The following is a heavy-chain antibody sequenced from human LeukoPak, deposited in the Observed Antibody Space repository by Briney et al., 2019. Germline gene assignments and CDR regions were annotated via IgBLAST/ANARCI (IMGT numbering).Heavy chain of an antibody. J-gene: IGHJ4*02. CDR1: GYTFTSYG. D-gene: IGHD4-23*01. CDR3: AREVYVVTPTPIDY. Sequence: WASVKVSCKASGYTFTSYGISWVRQAPGQGLERMGWISGYNGNTNYAQKLQGRVTMTTDTSTSTAYMELRSLRSDDTAVYYCAREVYVVTPTPIDYWGQGTLVTVSS. V-gene: IGHV1-18*01. CDR2: ISGYNGNT.